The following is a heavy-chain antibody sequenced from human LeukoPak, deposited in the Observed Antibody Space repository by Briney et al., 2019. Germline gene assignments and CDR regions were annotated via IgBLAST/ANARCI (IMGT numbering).Heavy chain of an antibody. CDR3: ARVGGYCSGGSCYSLYFQH. Sequence: SGTLSLTCAVSGGSISSSNWWSWVRQPPGKGLEWIGEIYHSGSTNYNPSLKSRVTISVDKSKNQFSLKLSSVTAADTAVYYCARVGGYCSGGSCYSLYFQHWGQGTLVTVSS. V-gene: IGHV4-4*02. J-gene: IGHJ1*01. CDR2: IYHSGST. CDR1: GGSISSSNW. D-gene: IGHD2-15*01.